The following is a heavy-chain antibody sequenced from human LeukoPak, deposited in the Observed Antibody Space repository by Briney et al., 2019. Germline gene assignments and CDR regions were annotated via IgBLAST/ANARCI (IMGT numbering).Heavy chain of an antibody. CDR1: GFLFSSYI. D-gene: IGHD2-2*01. Sequence: GGSLRLSCAASGFLFSSYIMIWVRQAPGKGPEWVASITVRSNYMYHADSVRGRFTISRDDAKSTLYLQMNSLRAEDTAVYYCASVKSSSRYYFYYMDVWGKGTTVTVSS. CDR2: ITVRSNYM. J-gene: IGHJ6*03. V-gene: IGHV3-21*04. CDR3: ASVKSSSRYYFYYMDV.